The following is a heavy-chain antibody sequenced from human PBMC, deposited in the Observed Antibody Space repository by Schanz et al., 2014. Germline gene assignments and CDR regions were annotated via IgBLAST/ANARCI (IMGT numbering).Heavy chain of an antibody. V-gene: IGHV1-8*01. D-gene: IGHD3-9*01. CDR3: ARVQDDILTGSEYYYGMDV. Sequence: QVQLVQSGAEMKKPGASVKVSCKASGYNITSNDVTWVRQATGQGLEWMGWMNPNSGNTNYAQKLQGRVTMTTDTSTSTAYMELRSLRSDDTAVYYCARVQDDILTGSEYYYGMDVWGQGTTVTVSS. CDR1: GYNITSND. J-gene: IGHJ6*02. CDR2: MNPNSGNT.